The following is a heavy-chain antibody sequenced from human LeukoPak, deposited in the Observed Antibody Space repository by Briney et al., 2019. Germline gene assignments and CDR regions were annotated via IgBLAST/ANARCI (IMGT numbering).Heavy chain of an antibody. Sequence: SETLSLACTVSGGSISSSSYYWGWIRQPPGQGLEWIGSIYYSGRTYYNPSLKSRVTISVDTSKNQFSLKLSSVTAADTAVYYCAREGSGSYYYYYYYMDVWGKGTTVTVSS. J-gene: IGHJ6*03. CDR3: AREGSGSYYYYYYYMDV. V-gene: IGHV4-39*02. D-gene: IGHD1-26*01. CDR2: IYYSGRT. CDR1: GGSISSSSYY.